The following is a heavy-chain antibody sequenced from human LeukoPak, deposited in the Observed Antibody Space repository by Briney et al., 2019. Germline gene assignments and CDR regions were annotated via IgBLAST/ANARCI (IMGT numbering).Heavy chain of an antibody. J-gene: IGHJ2*01. Sequence: SETLSLTCAVSGGSISISSSNWWSWVRQPPGKGLEWIGEIFHSGSTNYNPSLKSRVTISVDKSKNQFSLKLSSLTAADTAVYYCARDLHGGNSFTSDWYFDLWGRGTLVAVSS. V-gene: IGHV4-4*02. CDR3: ARDLHGGNSFTSDWYFDL. D-gene: IGHD4-23*01. CDR2: IFHSGST. CDR1: GGSISISSSNW.